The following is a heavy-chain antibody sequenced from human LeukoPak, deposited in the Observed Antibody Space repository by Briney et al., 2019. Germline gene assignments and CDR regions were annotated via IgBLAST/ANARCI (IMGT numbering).Heavy chain of an antibody. Sequence: GGSLRLSYAASGFDFSSNWMHWVRHAPGQGLVWVSRIKGDGISTNYADSVKGRFTISRDIAKNTLYLQMNSLRAEDTGVYYCAKDHYWSIDYWGQGALVTVSS. J-gene: IGHJ4*02. CDR2: IKGDGIST. CDR1: GFDFSSNW. D-gene: IGHD3-3*01. V-gene: IGHV3-74*01. CDR3: AKDHYWSIDY.